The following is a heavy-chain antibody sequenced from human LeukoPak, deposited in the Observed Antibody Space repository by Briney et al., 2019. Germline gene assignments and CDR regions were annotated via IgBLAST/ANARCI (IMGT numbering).Heavy chain of an antibody. D-gene: IGHD6-19*01. V-gene: IGHV1-18*01. CDR2: ISAYNGNT. CDR3: ARGASYSSGWYYYYYGMDV. Sequence: ASVTVSCTASGYTFTSYGISWVRQAPGQGLEWMGWISAYNGNTNYAQKLQGRVTMTTDTSTSTAYMELRSLRSDDTAVYYCARGASYSSGWYYYYYGMDVWGQGTTVTVSS. J-gene: IGHJ6*02. CDR1: GYTFTSYG.